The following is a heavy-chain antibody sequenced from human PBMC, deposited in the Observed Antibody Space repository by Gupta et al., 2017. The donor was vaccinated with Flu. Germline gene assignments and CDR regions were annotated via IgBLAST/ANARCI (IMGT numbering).Heavy chain of an antibody. CDR3: ACGDERWLQF. Sequence: GSLRLPCAPSGVSPGVSFRGSWMSWVGQAPGKGPEWVATVNQDGSGKYYVDSVKGRFTISRDNDQKSFFLPMDSLRVDDTAVYYGACGDERWLQFWGQGGLVSVPS. CDR2: VNQDGSGK. J-gene: IGHJ4*02. D-gene: IGHD5-12*01. V-gene: IGHV3-7*01. CDR1: GVSPGVSFRGSW.